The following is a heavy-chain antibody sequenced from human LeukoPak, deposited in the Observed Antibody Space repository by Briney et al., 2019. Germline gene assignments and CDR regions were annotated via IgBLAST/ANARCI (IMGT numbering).Heavy chain of an antibody. D-gene: IGHD3-9*01. V-gene: IGHV3-23*01. J-gene: IGHJ4*02. CDR2: VSASGGST. Sequence: GGSLRLSCAASGFTFSSYAMSWVRQAPGKGLEWVSAVSASGGSTYYADSVKGRFTISRDNSKNTVYLQMNSLRAEDTAVYYCAKALLRYFDWDFDYWGQGTLVTVSS. CDR3: AKALLRYFDWDFDY. CDR1: GFTFSSYA.